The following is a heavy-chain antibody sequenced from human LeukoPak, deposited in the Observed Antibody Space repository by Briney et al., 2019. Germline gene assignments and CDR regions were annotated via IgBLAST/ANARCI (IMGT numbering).Heavy chain of an antibody. CDR3: ARDARGLRYYYGMDV. V-gene: IGHV3-21*04. CDR2: ISSSSSYI. CDR1: GFTFSSYS. J-gene: IGHJ6*02. D-gene: IGHD2-15*01. Sequence: GGSLRLSCAASGFTFSSYSMNWVRQAPGKGLEWVSSISSSSSYIYYADSVKGRFTISRDNAKNSLYLQMNSLRAEDTAVYYCARDARGLRYYYGMDVWGQGTTVTVSS.